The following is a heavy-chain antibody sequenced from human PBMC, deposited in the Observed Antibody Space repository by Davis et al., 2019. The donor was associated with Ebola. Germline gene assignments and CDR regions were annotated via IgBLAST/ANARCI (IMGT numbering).Heavy chain of an antibody. V-gene: IGHV3-53*01. D-gene: IGHD6-19*01. CDR1: GFTVSSNY. CDR3: AKQGGSSGWYNFDY. CDR2: IYSGGST. Sequence: GGSLRLSCAASGFTVSSNYMSWVRQAPGKGLEWVSVIYSGGSTYYADSVKGRFTISRENAKNSLYLQMNSLRAEDTAVYYCAKQGGSSGWYNFDYWGQGTQVTVSS. J-gene: IGHJ4*02.